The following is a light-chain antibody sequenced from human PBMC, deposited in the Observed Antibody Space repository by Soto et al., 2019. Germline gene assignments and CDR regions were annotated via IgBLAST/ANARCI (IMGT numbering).Light chain of an antibody. Sequence: DIQMTQSPSSLSVSVGDGVSITCRASQSISNYLNWYRQKPGKAPKLLIYAASNLQSGVPSRFSGSGFGTDFPLPISSLQPDDFATYYCLQTYSTPGAFGQGTTLDI. CDR1: QSISNY. J-gene: IGKJ1*01. V-gene: IGKV1-39*01. CDR3: LQTYSTPGA. CDR2: AAS.